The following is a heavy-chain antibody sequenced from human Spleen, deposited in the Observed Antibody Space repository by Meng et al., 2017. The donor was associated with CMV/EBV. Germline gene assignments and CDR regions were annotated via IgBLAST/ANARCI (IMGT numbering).Heavy chain of an antibody. Sequence: ASVKVSCKASGGTFSSYAISWVRQAPGQGLEWMGWINPNSGGTNYAQKFQGRVTMTRDTSISTAYMELSRLRSDDTAVYYCARSMRITIFGVVNFRYYGMDVWGQGTTVTVSS. V-gene: IGHV1-2*02. J-gene: IGHJ6*02. CDR1: GGTFSSYA. CDR3: ARSMRITIFGVVNFRYYGMDV. CDR2: INPNSGGT. D-gene: IGHD3-3*01.